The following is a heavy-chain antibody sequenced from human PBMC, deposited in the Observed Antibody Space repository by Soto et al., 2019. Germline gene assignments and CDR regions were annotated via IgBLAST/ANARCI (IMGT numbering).Heavy chain of an antibody. V-gene: IGHV4-34*01. J-gene: IGHJ5*02. CDR3: ARGCRFGGSCLFDP. D-gene: IGHD2-15*01. CDR2: INHSGST. Sequence: WETLSLTCAVYGGSFSGYYWSWIRQPPGKGPEWIGEINHSGSTNYNPSLKSRVTISVDTSKNQFSLKLSSVTAADTAVYYCARGCRFGGSCLFDPWGQGTLVTVSS. CDR1: GGSFSGYY.